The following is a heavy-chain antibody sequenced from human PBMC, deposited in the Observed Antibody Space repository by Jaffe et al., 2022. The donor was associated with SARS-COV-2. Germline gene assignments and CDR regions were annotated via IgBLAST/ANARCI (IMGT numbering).Heavy chain of an antibody. V-gene: IGHV4-39*01. J-gene: IGHJ4*02. Sequence: QLQLQESGPGLVKPSETLSLTCTVSGDSISSTTYYWGWIRQSSGKGLEWIGSVSYSGSTYYNPSLKSRLTISVDTSKNQFSLKLSSVTAADTAVYYCARQLKKNALVPAKLFDSWGQGTLVTVSS. CDR1: GDSISSTTYY. CDR2: VSYSGST. CDR3: ARQLKKNALVPAKLFDS. D-gene: IGHD2-2*01.